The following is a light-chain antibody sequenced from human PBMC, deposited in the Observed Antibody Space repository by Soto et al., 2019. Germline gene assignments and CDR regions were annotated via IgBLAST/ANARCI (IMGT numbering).Light chain of an antibody. V-gene: IGLV2-8*01. CDR1: SNNVGGYNY. J-gene: IGLJ3*02. CDR2: EVS. CDR3: NSYAGSNNWV. Sequence: QSALTQPASVSGSPGQSITISCTGTSNNVGGYNYVSWYQQHPGKAPKLMIYEVSKRPSGVPDRFSGSKSGNTGSLTVSGLQAEDEADYYCNSYAGSNNWVFGGGTKLTVL.